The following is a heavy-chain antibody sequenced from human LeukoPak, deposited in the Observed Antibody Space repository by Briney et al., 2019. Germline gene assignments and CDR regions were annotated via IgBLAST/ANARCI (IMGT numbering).Heavy chain of an antibody. V-gene: IGHV4-34*01. D-gene: IGHD3-9*01. CDR3: ARGDILTGYYSRRYFDY. Sequence: SETLSLTCAVYGGSFSGYYWSWIRQPPGKGLEWIGEINHSGSTNYNPSLKSRVIISVDTSKNQFSLKLSSVTAADTAVYYCARGDILTGYYSRRYFDYWGQGTLVTVSS. J-gene: IGHJ4*02. CDR2: INHSGST. CDR1: GGSFSGYY.